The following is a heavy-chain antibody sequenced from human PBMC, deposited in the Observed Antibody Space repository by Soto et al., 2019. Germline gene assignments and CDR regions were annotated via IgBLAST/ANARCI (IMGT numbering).Heavy chain of an antibody. J-gene: IGHJ4*02. CDR3: ASRYYYGSGSYPPFDY. CDR1: GYTFTGYY. CDR2: INPNSGGT. D-gene: IGHD3-10*01. Sequence: ASVKVSCKASGYTFTGYYMHWVRQAPGQGLEWMRWINPNSGGTNYAQKFQGRVTMTRDTSISTAYMELSRLRSDDTAVYYCASRYYYGSGSYPPFDYWGQGTLVTVSS. V-gene: IGHV1-2*02.